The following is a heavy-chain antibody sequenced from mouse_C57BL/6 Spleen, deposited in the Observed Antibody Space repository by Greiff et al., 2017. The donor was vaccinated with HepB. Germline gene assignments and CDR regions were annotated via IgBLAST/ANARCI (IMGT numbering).Heavy chain of an antibody. CDR1: GFTFSDYG. J-gene: IGHJ1*03. Sequence: EVQLQESGGGLVKPGGSLKLSCAASGFTFSDYGMHWVRQAPEKGLEWVAYISSGSSTIYYADTVKGRFTISRDNAKNTLFLQMTSLRSEDTAMYYCARLYFDVWGTGTTVTVSS. V-gene: IGHV5-17*01. CDR3: ARLYFDV. CDR2: ISSGSSTI.